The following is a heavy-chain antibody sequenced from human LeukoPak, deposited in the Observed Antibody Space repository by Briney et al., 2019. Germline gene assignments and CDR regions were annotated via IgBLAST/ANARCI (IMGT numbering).Heavy chain of an antibody. J-gene: IGHJ6*03. CDR3: ARDFALITMVRGVPRDYYYYYMDV. Sequence: PSETLSLTCTVSGGSISSGSYYWSWIRQPAGKGLEWIGRIYTSGSTNYNPSLKSRVTISVDTSKNQFSLKLSSATAADTAVYYCARDFALITMVRGVPRDYYYYYMDVWGKGTTVTVSS. D-gene: IGHD3-10*01. V-gene: IGHV4-61*02. CDR1: GGSISSGSYY. CDR2: IYTSGST.